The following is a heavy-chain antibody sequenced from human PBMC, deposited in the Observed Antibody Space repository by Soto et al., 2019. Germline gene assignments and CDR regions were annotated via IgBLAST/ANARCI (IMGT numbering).Heavy chain of an antibody. CDR2: MNPNSGNT. Sequence: ASVKVSCKASGYTFTSYDINWVRQATGQGLEWMGWMNPNSGNTGYAQKFQGRVTMTRNTSISTAYMELSSLRSEDTAVYYCARATRIAAAGTRHYWGQGTLVTVSS. V-gene: IGHV1-8*02. J-gene: IGHJ4*02. CDR1: GYTFTSYD. CDR3: ARATRIAAAGTRHY. D-gene: IGHD6-13*01.